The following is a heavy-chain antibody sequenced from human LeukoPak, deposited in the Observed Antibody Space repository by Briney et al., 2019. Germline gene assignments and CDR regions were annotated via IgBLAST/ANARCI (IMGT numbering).Heavy chain of an antibody. CDR2: ISSSGSTI. D-gene: IGHD6-13*01. CDR1: GFTFSSYE. V-gene: IGHV3-48*03. J-gene: IGHJ5*02. Sequence: GGSLRLSCAASGFTFSSYEMNWVRQAPGKGLEWVSYISSSGSTIYYADSVKGRFTISRDNAKNSLYLQMNSLRAEDTAVYYCARVGSSSWYGEDWFDPWGQGTLVTVSS. CDR3: ARVGSSSWYGEDWFDP.